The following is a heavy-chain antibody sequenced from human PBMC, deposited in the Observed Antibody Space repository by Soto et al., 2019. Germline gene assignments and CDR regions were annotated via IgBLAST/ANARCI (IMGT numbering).Heavy chain of an antibody. V-gene: IGHV3-23*01. CDR2: ISATGGGT. J-gene: IGHJ4*02. Sequence: SLRLSSAASGFKFSNYAMSWVRQAPGKGLEWVSLISATGGGTYYADSVKGRFTISRDNSHNTLYLQVHSLTAEDTAVYYCAKDRRAGGNSAFYFDFWGQGAQVTVSS. CDR1: GFKFSNYA. CDR3: AKDRRAGGNSAFYFDF. D-gene: IGHD3-16*01.